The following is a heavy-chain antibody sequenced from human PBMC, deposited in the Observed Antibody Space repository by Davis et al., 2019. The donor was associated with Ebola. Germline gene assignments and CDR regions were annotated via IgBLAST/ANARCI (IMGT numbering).Heavy chain of an antibody. CDR3: ASEMATSYDY. V-gene: IGHV4-59*08. CDR2: IYYSGST. J-gene: IGHJ4*02. CDR1: GFTFSSYA. Sequence: ESLKISCAASGFTFSSYAMSWVRQAPGKGLEWIGYIYYSGSTNYNPSLKSRVTISVDTSKNQFSLKLSSVTAADTAVYYCASEMATSYDYWGQGTLVTVSS. D-gene: IGHD5-24*01.